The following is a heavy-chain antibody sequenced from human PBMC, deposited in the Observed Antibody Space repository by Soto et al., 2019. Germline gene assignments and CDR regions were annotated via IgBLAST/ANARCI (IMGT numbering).Heavy chain of an antibody. J-gene: IGHJ4*02. CDR2: IIPIFGTA. Sequence: QVQLVQSGAEVKKPGSSVKVSCKASGGTFSSYAISWVRQAPGQGLEWMGGIIPIFGTANYAQKFQGRVTITADESTSTAYMELSSLRSEDTAVYYCALSPRYCSSTSCFPYYFDYWGQGTLVTVSS. CDR1: GGTFSSYA. D-gene: IGHD2-2*01. CDR3: ALSPRYCSSTSCFPYYFDY. V-gene: IGHV1-69*01.